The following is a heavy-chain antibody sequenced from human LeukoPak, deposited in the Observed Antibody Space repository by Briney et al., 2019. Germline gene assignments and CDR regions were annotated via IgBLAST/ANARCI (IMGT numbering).Heavy chain of an antibody. Sequence: PGGSLRLSCAASGFTFSSYAMHWVRQAPGKGLEWVAVISYDGSNKYYADSVKGRFTISRDNSKNTLYLQMNSLRAEDTAVYYCARDSGNYGDYGVGNWGQGTLVTVSS. D-gene: IGHD4-17*01. J-gene: IGHJ4*02. CDR3: ARDSGNYGDYGVGN. V-gene: IGHV3-30-3*01. CDR2: ISYDGSNK. CDR1: GFTFSSYA.